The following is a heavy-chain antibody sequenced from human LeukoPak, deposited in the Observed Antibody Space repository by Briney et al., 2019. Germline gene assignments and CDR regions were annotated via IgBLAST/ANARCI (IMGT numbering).Heavy chain of an antibody. CDR1: GDSVTSGGFY. V-gene: IGHV4-39*02. Sequence: SETLSLTCTVSGDSVTSGGFYWAWLRQPPGKGLEWIATVYYTGSTYYSPSLKSRVTISIDTSKNHFSLKLRSVVAPDTAVYYCARHSGSGSLSRPFDPWGQGTLVTVSS. CDR2: VYYTGST. CDR3: ARHSGSGSLSRPFDP. D-gene: IGHD3-10*01. J-gene: IGHJ5*02.